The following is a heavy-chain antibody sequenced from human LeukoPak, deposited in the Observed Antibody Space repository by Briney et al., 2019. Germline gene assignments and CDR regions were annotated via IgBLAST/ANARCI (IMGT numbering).Heavy chain of an antibody. CDR3: ATSVTGYSSPFYY. Sequence: GGSLRLSCAASGFSFNSYDMQWVRQSPGKGLEWVTFIRYDGSEKYYVDSVEGRFTISRDNFKNTLYLQMNSLRAEDTAVYYCATSVTGYSSPFYYWGQGTLVTVSP. J-gene: IGHJ4*02. CDR2: IRYDGSEK. V-gene: IGHV3-30*02. D-gene: IGHD6-13*01. CDR1: GFSFNSYD.